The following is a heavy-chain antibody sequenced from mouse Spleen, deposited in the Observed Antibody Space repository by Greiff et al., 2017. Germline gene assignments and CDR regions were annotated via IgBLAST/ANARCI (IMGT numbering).Heavy chain of an antibody. CDR2: IDPENGDT. CDR3: NANYYGSSLYYAMDY. Sequence: VQLQQSGAELVRSGASVKLSCTASGFNIKDYYMHWVKQRPEQGLEWIGWIDPENGDTEYAPKFQGKATMTADTSSNTAYLQLSSLTSEDTAVYYCNANYYGSSLYYAMDYWGQGTSVTVSS. J-gene: IGHJ4*01. V-gene: IGHV14-4*02. D-gene: IGHD1-1*01. CDR1: GFNIKDYY.